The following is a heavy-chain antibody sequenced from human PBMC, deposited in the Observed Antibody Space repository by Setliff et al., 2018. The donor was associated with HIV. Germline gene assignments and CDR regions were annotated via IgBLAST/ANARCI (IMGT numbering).Heavy chain of an antibody. V-gene: IGHV3-66*02. CDR3: AKIQNPQGYYYDSSGYYPQPGSPDY. J-gene: IGHJ4*02. CDR1: GFTVSSNY. D-gene: IGHD3-22*01. Sequence: PGGSLRLSCAASGFTVSSNYMSWVRQAPGKGLEWVSVIYSGGSTYYADSVKGRFTISRDNSKNTLYLQMNSLRAEDTAVYYCAKIQNPQGYYYDSSGYYPQPGSPDYWGQGTLVTVSS. CDR2: IYSGGST.